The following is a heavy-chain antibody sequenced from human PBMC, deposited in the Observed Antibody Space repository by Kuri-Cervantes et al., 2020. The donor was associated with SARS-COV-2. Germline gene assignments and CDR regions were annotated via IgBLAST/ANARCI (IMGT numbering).Heavy chain of an antibody. CDR1: GFTFSDYY. Sequence: LSLTCAASGFTFSDYYMSWIRQAPGKGLEWVSYISSSGSTIYYADSLKRRITISRDNAKESLYLQMNSLRAEDTAVYYCARDRGYNYAYGAFDIWGQGTMVTVSS. V-gene: IGHV3-11*01. CDR2: ISSSGSTI. J-gene: IGHJ3*02. CDR3: ARDRGYNYAYGAFDI. D-gene: IGHD5-18*01.